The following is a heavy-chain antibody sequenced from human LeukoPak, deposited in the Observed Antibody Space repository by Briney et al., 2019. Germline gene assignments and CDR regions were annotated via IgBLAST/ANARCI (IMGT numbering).Heavy chain of an antibody. CDR2: ISSSSSII. CDR1: GFTFSSYS. D-gene: IGHD3-22*01. J-gene: IGHJ4*02. Sequence: GGSLRLSCAASGFTFSSYSMNWVRQAPGKGLEWVSYISSSSSIIYYADSVKGRFTISRDNAKNSLYLQMNSLRAEDTAVYYCAREGYDSSGYRYYFDYWGQGTLVTVSS. CDR3: AREGYDSSGYRYYFDY. V-gene: IGHV3-48*01.